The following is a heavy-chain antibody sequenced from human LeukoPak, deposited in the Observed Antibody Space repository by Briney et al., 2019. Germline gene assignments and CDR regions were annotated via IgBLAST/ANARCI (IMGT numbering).Heavy chain of an antibody. V-gene: IGHV4-34*01. J-gene: IGHJ4*02. Sequence: SQTLSLTCAVYGGSSSGYYWSWIRQPPGKGLEWIGEINHSGSTNYNPSLKSRVTISVDTSKNQFSLKLSSVTAADTAVYYCARGLRGWGQGTLVTVSS. CDR1: GGSSSGYY. D-gene: IGHD2-15*01. CDR2: INHSGST. CDR3: ARGLRG.